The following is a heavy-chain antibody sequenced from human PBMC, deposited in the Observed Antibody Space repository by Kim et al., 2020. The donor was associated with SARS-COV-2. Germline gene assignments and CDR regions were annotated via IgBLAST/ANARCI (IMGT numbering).Heavy chain of an antibody. D-gene: IGHD2-2*01. CDR3: ARLKDIVVVPAAPYMDV. CDR2: INHSGST. J-gene: IGHJ6*03. V-gene: IGHV4-34*01. CDR1: GGSFSGYY. Sequence: SETLSLTCAVYGGSFSGYYWSWIRQPPGKGLEWIGEINHSGSTNYNPSLKSRVTISVDTSKNQFSLKLSSVTAADTAVYYCARLKDIVVVPAAPYMDVWGKGTTVTVSS.